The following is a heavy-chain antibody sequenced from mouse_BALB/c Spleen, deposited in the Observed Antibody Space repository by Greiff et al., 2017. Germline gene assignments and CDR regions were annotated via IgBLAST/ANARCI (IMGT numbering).Heavy chain of an antibody. V-gene: IGHV5-15*02. D-gene: IGHD1-1*01. Sequence: EVQLVESGGGLVQPGGSRKLSCAASGFTFSDYGMAWVRQAPGKGPEWVAFISNLAYSIYYADTVTGRFTISRENAKNTLYLEMSSLRSEDTAMYYCAREGGSSPFAYWGQGTLVTVSA. CDR1: GFTFSDYG. CDR2: ISNLAYSI. J-gene: IGHJ3*01. CDR3: AREGGSSPFAY.